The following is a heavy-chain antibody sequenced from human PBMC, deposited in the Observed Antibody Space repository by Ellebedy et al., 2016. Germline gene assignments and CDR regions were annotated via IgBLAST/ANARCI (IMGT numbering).Heavy chain of an antibody. CDR3: ARVGASTQDFWSGYYTPFDY. J-gene: IGHJ4*02. D-gene: IGHD3-3*01. Sequence: GGSLRLSXAASGFTFSDYYMSWIRQAPGKGLEWVSYISSSGSTIYYADSVKGRFTISRDNAKNSLYLQMNSLRAEDTAVYYCARVGASTQDFWSGYYTPFDYWGQGTLVTVSS. CDR2: ISSSGSTI. CDR1: GFTFSDYY. V-gene: IGHV3-11*01.